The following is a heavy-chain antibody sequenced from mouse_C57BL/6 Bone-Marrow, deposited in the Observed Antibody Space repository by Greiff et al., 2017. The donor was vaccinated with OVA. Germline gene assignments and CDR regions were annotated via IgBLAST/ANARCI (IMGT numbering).Heavy chain of an antibody. V-gene: IGHV5-6*01. CDR2: ISSGGSYT. J-gene: IGHJ4*01. D-gene: IGHD1-1*01. CDR1: GFTFSSYG. CDR3: ARHGGYGSRNAMDY. Sequence: EVNVVESGGDLVKPGGSLKLSCAASGFTFSSYGMSWVRQTPDKRLEWVATISSGGSYTYYPDSVKGRFPISRDNAKTTLYLQMSSLKSENTAMYYCARHGGYGSRNAMDYWGQGTSVTVSS.